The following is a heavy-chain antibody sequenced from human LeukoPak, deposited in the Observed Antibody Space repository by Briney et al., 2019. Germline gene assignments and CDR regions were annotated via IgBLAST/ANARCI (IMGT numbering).Heavy chain of an antibody. CDR3: VRLYRGADF. D-gene: IGHD3-10*01. Sequence: GGSLRLSCAASGFTFSSYSMNWVRQAPGKGLEWVSSISHNGAEIYYADSVKGRFTISRDNAKNSLYLQMNSLKAADTAFYYCVRLYRGADFWGQGTLVTVSS. J-gene: IGHJ4*02. CDR2: ISHNGAEI. V-gene: IGHV3-21*06. CDR1: GFTFSSYS.